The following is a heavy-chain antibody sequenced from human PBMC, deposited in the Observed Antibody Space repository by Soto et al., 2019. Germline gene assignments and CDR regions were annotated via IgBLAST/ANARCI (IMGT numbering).Heavy chain of an antibody. Sequence: ASVKVSCKASNYTFSSYGISWVRQAPGQGLEWMGWISAYNGNTNYAQRLQGRFTMTTDTSTSTAYMELRSLRSDDTAVYYCARAGVGYPFYYYHMDVWGKGTTVTVSS. CDR1: NYTFSSYG. D-gene: IGHD2-8*01. CDR2: ISAYNGNT. CDR3: ARAGVGYPFYYYHMDV. V-gene: IGHV1-18*01. J-gene: IGHJ6*03.